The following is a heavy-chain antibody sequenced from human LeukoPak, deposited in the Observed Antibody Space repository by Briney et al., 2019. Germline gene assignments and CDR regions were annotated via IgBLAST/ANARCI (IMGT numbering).Heavy chain of an antibody. V-gene: IGHV3-74*01. CDR2: MNSDGSRT. Sequence: GGSLRLSCAASGFTFSTYWMDWVRQAPGKGLVWVSRMNSDGSRTTYAGSVKGRFTISRDNAKNTLYLQMNSLRAEDTAVYYCARVNGGNGGAFDYCGQGTLVTVSS. CDR1: GFTFSTYW. J-gene: IGHJ4*02. CDR3: ARVNGGNGGAFDY. D-gene: IGHD7-27*01.